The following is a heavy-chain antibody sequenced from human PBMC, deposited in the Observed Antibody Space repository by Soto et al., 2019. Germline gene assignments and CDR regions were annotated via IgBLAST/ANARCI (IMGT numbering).Heavy chain of an antibody. V-gene: IGHV4-39*01. CDR2: IYYSGST. CDR3: ARHTPAISISDH. Sequence: QLQLQESGPGLVKPSETLSLTCTVSGGSISSSSYYWGWIRQPPGKGLEWIGSIYYSGSTYYNPFLTSRVTISVDTSKNQFSLKLSSVTAADTAVYSCARHTPAISISDHWGQGTLVTVSS. D-gene: IGHD2-15*01. CDR1: GGSISSSSYY. J-gene: IGHJ4*02.